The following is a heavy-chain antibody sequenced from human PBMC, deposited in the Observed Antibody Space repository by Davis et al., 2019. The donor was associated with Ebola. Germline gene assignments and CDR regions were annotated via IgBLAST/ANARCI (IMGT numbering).Heavy chain of an antibody. CDR1: GFTFSSYG. V-gene: IGHV3-33*01. Sequence: GESLKISCAASGFTFSSYGMHWVRQAPGKGLEWVAVIWYDGSNKYYADSVKGRFTISRDNSKNTLYLQMNSLRAEDTAVYYCARELMGYYYGSGSYRYYGMDVWGQGTTVTVSS. CDR3: ARELMGYYYGSGSYRYYGMDV. J-gene: IGHJ6*02. CDR2: IWYDGSNK. D-gene: IGHD3-10*01.